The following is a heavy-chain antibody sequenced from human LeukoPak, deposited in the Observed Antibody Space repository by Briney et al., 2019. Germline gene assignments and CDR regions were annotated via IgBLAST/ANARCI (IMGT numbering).Heavy chain of an antibody. J-gene: IGHJ4*02. CDR2: ISGSNSYI. V-gene: IGHV3-21*01. Sequence: GGSLRLSCAASGFTFSSYTMHWIRQAPGKGLEWVSSISGSNSYIFYADSVKGRFTVSRDNAKDSLYLQMNSLRAEDTAVYYCAKDRRVVVITTPYFDYWGQGTLVTVSS. D-gene: IGHD3-22*01. CDR1: GFTFSSYT. CDR3: AKDRRVVVITTPYFDY.